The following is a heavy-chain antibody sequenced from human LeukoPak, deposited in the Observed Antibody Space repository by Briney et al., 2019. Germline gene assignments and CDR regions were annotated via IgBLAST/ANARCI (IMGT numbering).Heavy chain of an antibody. CDR3: ARTPYYYGMDV. Sequence: PGGSLRLSCAASGFTSSYFWMHWVRQAPGKGLVWVSRINNDGSSTSYADSVKGRFTISRDNAKNTLSLQMNSLRAEDTAVYYWARTPYYYGMDVWGQGTTVTVSS. CDR1: GFTSSYFW. V-gene: IGHV3-74*01. J-gene: IGHJ6*02. CDR2: INNDGSST.